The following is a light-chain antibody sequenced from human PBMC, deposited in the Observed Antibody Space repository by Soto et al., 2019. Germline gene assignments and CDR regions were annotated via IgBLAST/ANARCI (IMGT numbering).Light chain of an antibody. J-gene: IGKJ1*01. CDR3: QQYNSYPWT. V-gene: IGKV1-5*03. CDR1: QTISTW. CDR2: KAS. Sequence: IPMTQSPSTLSASVGDRVTFTCRASQTISTWLAWYQQKPREAPKLLIYKASTLEVGVPSRFSASGSGTEFTLTINTLQPADFATYYCQQYNSYPWTFGQGTKV.